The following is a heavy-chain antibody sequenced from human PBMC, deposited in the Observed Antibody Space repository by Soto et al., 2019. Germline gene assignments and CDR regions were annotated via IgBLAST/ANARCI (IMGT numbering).Heavy chain of an antibody. CDR3: AKNYYDSSGYYWVDY. Sequence: GSLRLCCAASVFTVSSYGMHWVRQAPGKGLEWVAVISYDGSNKNYADSVKGRFTISRDNSKYTLYLQMNSLRAEDTAVYYCAKNYYDSSGYYWVDYWGHGTLVTVSS. CDR2: ISYDGSNK. D-gene: IGHD3-22*01. CDR1: VFTVSSYG. V-gene: IGHV3-30*18. J-gene: IGHJ4*01.